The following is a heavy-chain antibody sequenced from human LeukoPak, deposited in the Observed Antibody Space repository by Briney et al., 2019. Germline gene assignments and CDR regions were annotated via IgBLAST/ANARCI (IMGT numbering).Heavy chain of an antibody. J-gene: IGHJ4*02. CDR3: ARDIRPRVESFDY. Sequence: ASVKVSCKASGYTFTDYFLHWVRQAPGQGLEWMGWIGPNNGVTNYAQKFQGKVTMTRDTSINTAYMEVSSLRSDDTAVYYFARDIRPRVESFDYWGQGTLVTVSS. D-gene: IGHD3-3*01. CDR2: IGPNNGVT. V-gene: IGHV1-2*02. CDR1: GYTFTDYF.